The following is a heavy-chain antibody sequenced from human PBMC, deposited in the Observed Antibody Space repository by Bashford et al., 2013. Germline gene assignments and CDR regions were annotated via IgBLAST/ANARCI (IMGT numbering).Heavy chain of an antibody. Sequence: VRQAPGKGLEWVSVIYSGGSTNYADSAKGRFTISRDNAMNSLYLQMNSLRAEDTAVYYCAREQGYPGGGNCYSDHWGQGTLVTVSS. D-gene: IGHD2-21*02. CDR3: AREQGYPGGGNCYSDH. J-gene: IGHJ5*02. CDR2: IYSGGST. V-gene: IGHV3-53*01.